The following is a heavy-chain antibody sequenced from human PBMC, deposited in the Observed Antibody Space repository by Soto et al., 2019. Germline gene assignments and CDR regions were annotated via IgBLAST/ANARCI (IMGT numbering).Heavy chain of an antibody. Sequence: QVQLVQSGAEVKKPGASVKVSCKASGYTFTSYGISWVRQAPGQGLEWMGWISAYNGNTSYAQKLQGRVTMTTDTATSTAYMELRSRRSDDTAVYYCVVAAQPYYFDYCGQGTLVTVSS. J-gene: IGHJ4*02. D-gene: IGHD2-15*01. V-gene: IGHV1-18*01. CDR3: VVAAQPYYFDY. CDR1: GYTFTSYG. CDR2: ISAYNGNT.